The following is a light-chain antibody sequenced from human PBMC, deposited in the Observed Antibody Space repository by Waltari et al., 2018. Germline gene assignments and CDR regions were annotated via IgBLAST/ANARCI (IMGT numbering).Light chain of an antibody. J-gene: IGKJ4*01. V-gene: IGKV4-1*01. CDR1: QSVLYSSNNKNY. Sequence: DIVMTQSPDSLAVSLGERAPLNCKSSQSVLYSSNNKNYLAWYQQKPGQPPKLLIYWASTRESGVPDRFSGSGSGTHFTLTITSLQAEDVAVYYCQQYYSIPLTFGGGTRMEIK. CDR2: WAS. CDR3: QQYYSIPLT.